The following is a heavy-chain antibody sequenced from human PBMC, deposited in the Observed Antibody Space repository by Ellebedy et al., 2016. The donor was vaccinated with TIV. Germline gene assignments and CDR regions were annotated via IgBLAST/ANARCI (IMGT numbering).Heavy chain of an antibody. V-gene: IGHV3-15*01. CDR3: TTDSPAYFSGSPGYPLDC. Sequence: GESLKISCAASGFTFKNAWMSWVRRAPGKGLEWIGRIKSNADGGTAAYATPVKGRFPISRNDSQSTLYLQVSGLKTDDTAVYYCTTDSPAYFSGSPGYPLDCWGQGTLVTVSS. CDR1: GFTFKNAW. CDR2: IKSNADGGTA. J-gene: IGHJ4*02. D-gene: IGHD3-9*01.